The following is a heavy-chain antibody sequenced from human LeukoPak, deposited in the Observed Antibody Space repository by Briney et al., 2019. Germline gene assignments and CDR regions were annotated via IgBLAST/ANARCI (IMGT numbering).Heavy chain of an antibody. V-gene: IGHV1-24*01. CDR3: ATIYGDYGFYFDY. J-gene: IGHJ4*02. D-gene: IGHD4-17*01. CDR1: GYTLTELS. CDR2: FDPEDGET. Sequence: GASVKVSCKVCGYTLTELSMHWVRQAPGKGLEWMGGFDPEDGETIYAQKFQGRVTMTEDTSTDTAYMELSSLRSEDTAVYYCATIYGDYGFYFDYWGQGTLVTVSS.